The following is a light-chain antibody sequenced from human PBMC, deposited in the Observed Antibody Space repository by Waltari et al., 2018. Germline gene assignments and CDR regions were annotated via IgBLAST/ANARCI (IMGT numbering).Light chain of an antibody. V-gene: IGLV2-14*01. CDR2: DVG. J-gene: IGLJ1*01. CDR1: STDVGAYNF. CDR3: SSYTTSTTLL. Sequence: QSALTQPAPVSGSPGQSITIPCTGSSTDVGAYNFVSWYQQHPGKVPKLILYDVGNRPSGISHRFSASKSGNTASLTISGLQEEDEGEYYCSSYTTSTTLLFGTGTRLTVL.